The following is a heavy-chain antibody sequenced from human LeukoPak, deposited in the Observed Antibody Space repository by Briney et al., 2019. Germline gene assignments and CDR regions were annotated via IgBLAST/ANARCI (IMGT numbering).Heavy chain of an antibody. D-gene: IGHD3-3*01. Sequence: GGSLRLSCAESGYDFTLYDMHWVRQAPGKGLEWVAFIRHDGGNQYYADSVRGRFTISRDNSKNTLYLQMNSLRAEDTAVYYCARAIITIFGVVIKGAFDIWGQGTMVTVSS. CDR1: GYDFTLYD. CDR2: IRHDGGNQ. CDR3: ARAIITIFGVVIKGAFDI. V-gene: IGHV3-30*02. J-gene: IGHJ3*02.